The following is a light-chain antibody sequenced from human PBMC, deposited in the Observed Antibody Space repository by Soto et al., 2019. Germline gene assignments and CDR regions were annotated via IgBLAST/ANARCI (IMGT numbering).Light chain of an antibody. CDR2: DDT. Sequence: QSVLAQPPSVSAAPGQRVTVSCSTTTSNLGNNYISWYQHLPGAAPRLLIYDDTERPSGIPDRFSGSRSATSATLGIAGLQTGDEADYFCGAWDPSLNAYLFXTGTKV. J-gene: IGLJ1*01. CDR3: GAWDPSLNAYL. CDR1: TSNLGNNY. V-gene: IGLV1-51*01.